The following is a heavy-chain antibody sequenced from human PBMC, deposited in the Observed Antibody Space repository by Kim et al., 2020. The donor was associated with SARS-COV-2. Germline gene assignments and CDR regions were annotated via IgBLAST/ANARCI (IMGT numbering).Heavy chain of an antibody. CDR3: ASSEYTGSIAYSYYYYYGMDV. Sequence: ASVKVSCKASGYTFTSYGISWARQAPGQGLEWMGWISAYNGNTNYAQKLQGRVTMTTDTSTSTAYMELRSLRSDDTAVYYCASSEYTGSIAYSYYYYYGMDVWGQGTTVTVSS. J-gene: IGHJ6*02. D-gene: IGHD2-21*01. CDR1: GYTFTSYG. CDR2: ISAYNGNT. V-gene: IGHV1-18*01.